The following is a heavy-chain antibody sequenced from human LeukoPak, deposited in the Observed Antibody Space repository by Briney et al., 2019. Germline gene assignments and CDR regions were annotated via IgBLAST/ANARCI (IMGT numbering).Heavy chain of an antibody. V-gene: IGHV3-7*02. CDR2: INQDGSSE. J-gene: IGHJ1*01. D-gene: IGHD2-15*01. CDR1: GFTFSSYW. CDR3: ARGDCSSDTCYLPEYFQH. Sequence: PGGSLRLSCAASGFTFSSYWMNWVRQSPGKGLEWLANINQDGSSEYYVDSVKGRYTISRDNAKNSLFLQMSSLRADDTAVYYCARGDCSSDTCYLPEYFQHWGQGTLVTVSS.